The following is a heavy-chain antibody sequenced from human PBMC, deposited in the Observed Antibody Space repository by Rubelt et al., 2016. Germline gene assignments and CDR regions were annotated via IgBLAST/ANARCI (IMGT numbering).Heavy chain of an antibody. Sequence: QVQLQESGPGLVKPSQTLSLTCTVSGGSISSGGYYWSWIRQHPGKGLEWIGYIYYSGSTYYNPSLKSRVTISVDTSKNQCSLKLSAVTAADTAVYYCARACRDPSYYYYYMDVWGKGTTVTVSS. J-gene: IGHJ6*03. CDR1: GGSISSGGYY. CDR2: IYYSGST. CDR3: ARACRDPSYYYYYMDV. V-gene: IGHV4-31*03. D-gene: IGHD3-10*01.